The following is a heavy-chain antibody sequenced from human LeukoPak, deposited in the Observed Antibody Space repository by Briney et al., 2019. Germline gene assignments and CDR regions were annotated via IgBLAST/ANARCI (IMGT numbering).Heavy chain of an antibody. J-gene: IGHJ5*02. V-gene: IGHV1-8*02. CDR1: GGTFSSYA. CDR2: MNPNSGNT. D-gene: IGHD3-10*01. Sequence: GASVKVSCKASGGTFSSYAISWVRQATGQGLEWMGWMNPNSGNTGYAQKFQGRVTMTRNTSISTAYMELSSLRSEDTAVYYCARGTYYYGSGSYNRGGWFDPWGQGTLVTVSS. CDR3: ARGTYYYGSGSYNRGGWFDP.